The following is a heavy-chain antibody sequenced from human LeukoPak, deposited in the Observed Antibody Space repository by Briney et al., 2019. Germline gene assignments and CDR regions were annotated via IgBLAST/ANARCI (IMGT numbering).Heavy chain of an antibody. CDR1: GASISSYY. J-gene: IGHJ4*02. V-gene: IGHV4-59*08. CDR3: ANYVSGTMRDY. D-gene: IGHD3-16*01. CDR2: IYYSGSI. Sequence: SETLSLICTVSGASISSYYWSWIRQPPGKGLEWIGDIYYSGSIKYNPSLKSRVTMSVDTSKNQFSLQLSSVTVTDTAVYYCANYVSGTMRDYWGQGTLVTVSS.